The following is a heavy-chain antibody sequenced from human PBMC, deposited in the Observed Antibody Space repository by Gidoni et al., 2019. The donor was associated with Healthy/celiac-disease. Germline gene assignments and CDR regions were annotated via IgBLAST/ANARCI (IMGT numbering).Heavy chain of an antibody. CDR2: IWYDGSNK. Sequence: QVQLVESGGGVVQPGRSLRLSCAASGFTFSSYGMHWVRQAPGKGLEWVAVIWYDGSNKYYADSVKGRFTISRDNSKNTLYLQMNSLRAEDTAVYYCARDLGQWGSSSASWYFDLWGRGTLVTVSS. J-gene: IGHJ2*01. CDR3: ARDLGQWGSSSASWYFDL. D-gene: IGHD6-6*01. V-gene: IGHV3-33*01. CDR1: GFTFSSYG.